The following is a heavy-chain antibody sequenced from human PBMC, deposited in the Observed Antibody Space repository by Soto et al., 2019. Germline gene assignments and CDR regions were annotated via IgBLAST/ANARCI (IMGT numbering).Heavy chain of an antibody. Sequence: GASVKVSCKASGYTFTSYGISWVRQAPGQGLEWMGWISAYNGNTNYAQKLKGRVTMTTDTSTSTAFMELRSLRSYDTAVYYFARGPDAYYYDSSGYYYESDYWGQGTLVTVSS. CDR3: ARGPDAYYYDSSGYYYESDY. CDR2: ISAYNGNT. V-gene: IGHV1-18*01. D-gene: IGHD3-22*01. J-gene: IGHJ4*02. CDR1: GYTFTSYG.